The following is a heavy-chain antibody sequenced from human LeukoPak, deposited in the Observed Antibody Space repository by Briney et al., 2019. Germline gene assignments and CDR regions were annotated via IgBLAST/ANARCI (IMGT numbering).Heavy chain of an antibody. J-gene: IGHJ3*02. D-gene: IGHD3-10*01. CDR3: ARETPGYYYGSGSYNRAFDI. CDR1: GGSISSYS. Sequence: SETLSLTCTVSGGSISSYSWSWIRQPPGKGLEWIGYIYYSGSTNYNPSLKSRVTISVDTSKNQFSLKLSSVTAADTAVYYCARETPGYYYGSGSYNRAFDIWGQGTMVTVSS. V-gene: IGHV4-59*01. CDR2: IYYSGST.